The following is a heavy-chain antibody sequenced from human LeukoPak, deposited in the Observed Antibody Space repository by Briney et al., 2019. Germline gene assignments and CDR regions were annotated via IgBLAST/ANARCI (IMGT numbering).Heavy chain of an antibody. CDR2: IYYSGST. D-gene: IGHD3-10*01. V-gene: IGHV4-39*01. J-gene: IGHJ2*01. CDR1: SGSISTSNYY. CDR3: ARIDGFQSIMVRGVIIGESYWYFDL. Sequence: SETPSLTCTVSSGSISTSNYYWGWIRQPPGKGLEWIGSIYYSGSTYYNPSLKSRVTISVDTSKNQFSLKLSSVTAADTAVYYCARIDGFQSIMVRGVIIGESYWYFDLWGRGTLVTVSS.